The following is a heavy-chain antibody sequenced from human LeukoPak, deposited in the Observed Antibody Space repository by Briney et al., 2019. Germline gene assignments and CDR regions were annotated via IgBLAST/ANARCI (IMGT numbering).Heavy chain of an antibody. D-gene: IGHD2-15*01. J-gene: IGHJ4*02. CDR2: INHSGST. V-gene: IGHV4-34*01. Sequence: SETLSLTCAVYGGSFSGYYWSWIRQPPGKGLEWIGEINHSGSTNYNPSLKSRVTISVDTSKNQSSLKLSSVTAADTAVYYCARYCSGGSCYYLDYWGQGTLVTVSS. CDR1: GGSFSGYY. CDR3: ARYCSGGSCYYLDY.